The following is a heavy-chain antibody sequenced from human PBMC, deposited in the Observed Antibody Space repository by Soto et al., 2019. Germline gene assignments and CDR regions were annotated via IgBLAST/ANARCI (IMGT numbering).Heavy chain of an antibody. V-gene: IGHV3-23*01. D-gene: IGHD2-8*01. CDR2: ITGSGRDT. CDR3: AKNGLDNSPSAIDS. J-gene: IGHJ4*02. CDR1: GFTFSSYW. Sequence: GGSLRLSCAASGFTFSSYWMHWVRQAPGKGLDWVSGITGSGRDTYYADSVKGRFTISRDNSKNMVFLQMNSLRAEDTALYYCAKNGLDNSPSAIDSWGPGTLVTVSS.